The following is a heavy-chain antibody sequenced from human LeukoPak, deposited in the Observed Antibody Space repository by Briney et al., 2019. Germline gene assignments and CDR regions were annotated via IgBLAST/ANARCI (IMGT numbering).Heavy chain of an antibody. D-gene: IGHD1-14*01. V-gene: IGHV1-69*05. CDR2: TIPIFGTP. Sequence: ASVKVSCKASGGTFSSYAISWVRQAPGQGLEWMGGTIPIFGTPNYAQKFQGRVTFTTDESTSTAYMELSSLRSEDTAVYYCAKDITLGHWGQGTQATVSS. J-gene: IGHJ4*02. CDR1: GGTFSSYA. CDR3: AKDITLGH.